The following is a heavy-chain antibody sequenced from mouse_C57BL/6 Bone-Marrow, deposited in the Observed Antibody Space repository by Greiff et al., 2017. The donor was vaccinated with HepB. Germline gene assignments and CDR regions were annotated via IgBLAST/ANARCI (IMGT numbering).Heavy chain of an antibody. Sequence: VQLQQSGAELVRPGASVKLSCTASGFNIKDDYMHWVKQRPDQGLEWIGWIDPENGDTEYASKFQGKATITADTSSNTAYLQLSSLTSEDTAVYYCTLWYLYAMDYWGQGTSVTVSS. CDR3: TLWYLYAMDY. V-gene: IGHV14-4*01. CDR2: IDPENGDT. J-gene: IGHJ4*01. D-gene: IGHD2-1*01. CDR1: GFNIKDDY.